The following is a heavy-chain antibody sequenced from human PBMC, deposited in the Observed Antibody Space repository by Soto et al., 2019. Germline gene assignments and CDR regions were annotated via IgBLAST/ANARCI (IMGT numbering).Heavy chain of an antibody. Sequence: GGSLRLSCAASGFTFSSYNMHWVRQAPGKGLEWVALISNDGGNKHYADSVKGRFTSSRDNSKNTLYLQMNSLRTEDTAVYYCAKDKGITAQKYYFDYWGQGTLVTVSS. CDR1: GFTFSSYN. V-gene: IGHV3-30*18. CDR3: AKDKGITAQKYYFDY. CDR2: ISNDGGNK. D-gene: IGHD6-13*01. J-gene: IGHJ4*02.